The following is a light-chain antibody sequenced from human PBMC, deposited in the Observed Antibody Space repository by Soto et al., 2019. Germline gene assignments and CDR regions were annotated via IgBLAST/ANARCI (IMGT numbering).Light chain of an antibody. CDR2: AAS. CDR1: QGIRSY. Sequence: DIQLTQSPSFLSASVGDRVTITCRASQGIRSYLAWYQQKPGKAPKLLIYAASTLQSEVPSRFSGSASGTEFTLTISSLQPEDFATYYCQQLNTYPLTFGGGTKVEIK. J-gene: IGKJ4*01. CDR3: QQLNTYPLT. V-gene: IGKV1-9*01.